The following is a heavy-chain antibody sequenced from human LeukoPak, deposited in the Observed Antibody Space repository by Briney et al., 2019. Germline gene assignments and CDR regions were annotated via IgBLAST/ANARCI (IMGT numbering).Heavy chain of an antibody. CDR3: ARRTGPYYDFWSGYYYYYGMDV. D-gene: IGHD3-3*01. CDR1: GGSISSYY. V-gene: IGHV4-59*12. Sequence: SETLSLTCTVSGGSISSYYWSWIRQPPGKGLEWIGYIYYSGSTNYNPSLKSQVTISVDTSKNQFSLKLSSVTAADTAVYYCARRTGPYYDFWSGYYYYYGMDVWGQGTTVTVSS. CDR2: IYYSGST. J-gene: IGHJ6*02.